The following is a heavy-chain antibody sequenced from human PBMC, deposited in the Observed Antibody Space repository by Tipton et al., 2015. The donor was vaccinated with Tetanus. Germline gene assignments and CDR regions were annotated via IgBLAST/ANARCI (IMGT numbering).Heavy chain of an antibody. CDR3: ARTSRGRQLVGVVFDY. V-gene: IGHV1-8*02. CDR1: GYTFTSFD. CDR2: VNPNSGNT. Sequence: QLVQSGPEVKKPGASVKVSCKASGYTFTSFDINWVRQATGQGLEWMGWVNPNSGNTGYAQKFQGRVTLTRDTSVSTAYMELSSLRSEDTAVYYCARTSRGRQLVGVVFDYWGQGTLVTVSS. D-gene: IGHD6-13*01. J-gene: IGHJ4*02.